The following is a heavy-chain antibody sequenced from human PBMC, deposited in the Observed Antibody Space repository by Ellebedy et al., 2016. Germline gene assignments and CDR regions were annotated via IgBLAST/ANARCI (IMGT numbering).Heavy chain of an antibody. CDR1: GFTFSNYW. V-gene: IGHV3-7*01. Sequence: GESLKISXAASGFTFSNYWMSWVRQAPGKGLEWVANIKQDGSEKYYVDSVKGRFTISRDNAKNSLYLQMNSLRAEDTAVYYCARGGLLSSYAFDIWGQGTMVTVSS. D-gene: IGHD2-21*02. CDR3: ARGGLLSSYAFDI. J-gene: IGHJ3*02. CDR2: IKQDGSEK.